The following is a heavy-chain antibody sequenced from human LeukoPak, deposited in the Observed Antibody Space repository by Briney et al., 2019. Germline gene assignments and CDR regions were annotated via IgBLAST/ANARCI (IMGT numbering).Heavy chain of an antibody. CDR3: ARQPRIFYSSGWSRDYYYYMDV. Sequence: RPSETLSLTCTVSGGSISSSSYYWGWIRQPPGKGLEWIGSIYYSGSTYYNPSLKSRVTISVDTSKNQFSLKLSSVTAADTAVYYCARQPRIFYSSGWSRDYYYYMDVWGKGTTVTISS. CDR1: GGSISSSSYY. J-gene: IGHJ6*03. D-gene: IGHD6-19*01. CDR2: IYYSGST. V-gene: IGHV4-39*01.